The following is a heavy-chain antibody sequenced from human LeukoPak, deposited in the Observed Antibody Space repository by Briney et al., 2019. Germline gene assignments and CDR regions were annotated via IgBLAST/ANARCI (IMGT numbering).Heavy chain of an antibody. CDR1: GYMFISYN. CDR3: ARDQHYATDY. CDR2: VSGSGVNT. D-gene: IGHD2-2*01. J-gene: IGHJ4*02. V-gene: IGHV1-46*03. Sequence: GASVKVSCKASGYMFISYNMQWVRQAPAQGLEWMGMVSGSGVNTKYAQKFRDRVTMTSDTSTSTVYMELSSLTSDDTAVYYCARDQHYATDYWGQGTLVTV.